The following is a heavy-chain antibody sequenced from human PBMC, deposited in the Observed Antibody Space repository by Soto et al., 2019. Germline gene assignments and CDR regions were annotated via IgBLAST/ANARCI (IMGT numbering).Heavy chain of an antibody. V-gene: IGHV3-23*01. Sequence: EVQLLESGGGLVQPGGSLRLSCAASGFTFSSYAMSWVRQAPGKGLEWVSAISGSGGSTYYADSVKGRYTISRDISKNTLERKMNSQRADDTAVYYGAKEYWGDCSSNICPALTDAFDTLGQGTTVTVSS. CDR1: GFTFSSYA. CDR2: ISGSGGST. J-gene: IGHJ3*02. CDR3: AKEYWGDCSSNICPALTDAFDT. D-gene: IGHD2-2*01.